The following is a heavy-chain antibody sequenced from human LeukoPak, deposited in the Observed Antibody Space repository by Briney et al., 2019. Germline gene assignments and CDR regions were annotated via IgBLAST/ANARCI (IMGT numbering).Heavy chain of an antibody. J-gene: IGHJ6*02. Sequence: VASVKVSCKASGYTFTSYYMHWVRQAPGQGLEWMGIINPSGGSTSYAQKFQGRVTMTRDTSTSTVYMELSSLRSEDTAVYYCAREFSGYDLVVVAATLADDYYYGMDVWGQGTTVTVSS. V-gene: IGHV1-46*01. D-gene: IGHD2-15*01. CDR1: GYTFTSYY. CDR3: AREFSGYDLVVVAATLADDYYYGMDV. CDR2: INPSGGST.